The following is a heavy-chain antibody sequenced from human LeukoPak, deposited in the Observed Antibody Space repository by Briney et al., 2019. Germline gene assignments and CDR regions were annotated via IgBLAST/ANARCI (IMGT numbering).Heavy chain of an antibody. CDR1: GYTFTGYY. CDR3: ARGVVVVPAAMIKGHYFDY. CDR2: INPNSGGT. D-gene: IGHD2-2*01. J-gene: IGHJ4*02. Sequence: ASVKVSCKASGYTFTGYYMHWVRQAPGQGLEWMGWINPNSGGTNYAQKFQGRVTMTRDTSISTAYMELSRLRSDDTAVYYCARGVVVVPAAMIKGHYFDYWGQGTLVTVSS. V-gene: IGHV1-2*02.